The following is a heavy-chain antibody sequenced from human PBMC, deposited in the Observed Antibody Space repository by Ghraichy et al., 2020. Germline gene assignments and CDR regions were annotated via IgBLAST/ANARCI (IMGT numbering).Heavy chain of an antibody. D-gene: IGHD3-22*01. CDR1: GFTFSDAW. CDR2: FRSQVSGGTT. J-gene: IGHJ4*02. CDR3: AADLPGHSRGIDY. V-gene: IGHV3-15*01. Sequence: GGSLRLSCAASGFTFSDAWMNWVRQVPGKGLEWVGLFRSQVSGGTTDYAAPVNGRFTISRDDSKNMVYLQMDSLRTEDTALYYCAADLPGHSRGIDYYGQGTLVTVSS.